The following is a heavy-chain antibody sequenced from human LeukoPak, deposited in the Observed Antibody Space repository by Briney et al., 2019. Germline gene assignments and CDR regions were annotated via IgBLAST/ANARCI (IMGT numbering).Heavy chain of an antibody. V-gene: IGHV3-64*02. CDR2: ISSNGGST. CDR3: ARGVQWATLDI. D-gene: IGHD2-15*01. CDR1: GFTFTSYA. J-gene: IGHJ3*02. Sequence: PGGSLRLSCAASGFTFTSYAMHWVRQAPGKGLEYVSAISSNGGSTYYADSVKGRFTISRDDSKNTLFLQMGSLRAEDMAVYYCARGVQWATLDIWGQGAMVTVSS.